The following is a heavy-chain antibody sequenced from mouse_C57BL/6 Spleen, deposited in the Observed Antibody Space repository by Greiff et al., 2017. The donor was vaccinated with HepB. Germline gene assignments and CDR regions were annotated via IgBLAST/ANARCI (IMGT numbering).Heavy chain of an antibody. CDR2: IDPSDSYT. J-gene: IGHJ2*01. Sequence: QVQLKQPGAELVMPGASVKLSCKASGYTFTSYWMHWVKQRPGQGLEWIGEIDPSDSYTNYNQKFKGKSTLTVDKSSSTAYMQLSSLTSEDSAVYYCAATVVATPYYFDYWGQGTTLTVSS. D-gene: IGHD1-1*01. CDR1: GYTFTSYW. V-gene: IGHV1-69*01. CDR3: AATVVATPYYFDY.